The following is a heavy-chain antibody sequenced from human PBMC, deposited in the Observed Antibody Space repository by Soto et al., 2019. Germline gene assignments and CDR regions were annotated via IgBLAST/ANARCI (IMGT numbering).Heavy chain of an antibody. D-gene: IGHD3-22*01. CDR1: GFTLGYYG. CDR3: AKGQRGSSDGMDV. J-gene: IGHJ6*02. CDR2: LSYDGVYT. Sequence: ESGGGVVQPGRSLRLSCLVSGFTLGYYGTHWVRQAPDKGLEWVAHLSYDGVYTAYADSVKGRFTISRDSAGITLFLQMDSLTTDDTAVYYCAKGQRGSSDGMDVWGQGTNVTVSS. V-gene: IGHV3-30*18.